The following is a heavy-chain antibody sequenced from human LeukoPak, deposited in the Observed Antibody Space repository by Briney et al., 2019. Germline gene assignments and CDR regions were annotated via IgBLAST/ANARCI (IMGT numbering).Heavy chain of an antibody. Sequence: TGGSLRLSCAAFGFTFSSYGMHWVRQAPGKGLEWVAVISYDGSNKYYADSVKGRFTISRDNSKNTLYLQMNSLRAEDTAVYYCAKAVPVANDYWGQGTLVTVSS. CDR1: GFTFSSYG. CDR2: ISYDGSNK. CDR3: AKAVPVANDY. D-gene: IGHD2-8*02. J-gene: IGHJ4*02. V-gene: IGHV3-30*18.